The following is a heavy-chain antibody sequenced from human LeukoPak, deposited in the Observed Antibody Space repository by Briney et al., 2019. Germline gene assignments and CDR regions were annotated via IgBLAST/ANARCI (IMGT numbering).Heavy chain of an antibody. CDR2: INPSGGST. Sequence: GASVKVSCKASGYTFISYYMHWVRQAPGQGLEWMGIINPSGGSTSYAQKFQGRVTMTRDTSTSTVYMELSSLRSEDTAVYYCAREGSLTGTTSDYYFDYWGQGTLVTVSS. CDR1: GYTFISYY. V-gene: IGHV1-46*01. J-gene: IGHJ4*02. CDR3: AREGSLTGTTSDYYFDY. D-gene: IGHD1-20*01.